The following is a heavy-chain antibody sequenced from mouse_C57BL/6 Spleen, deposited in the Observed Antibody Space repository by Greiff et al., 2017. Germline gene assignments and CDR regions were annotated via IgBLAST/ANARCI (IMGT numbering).Heavy chain of an antibody. V-gene: IGHV1-61*01. J-gene: IGHJ2*01. CDR3: ASGVYGGYYYFDY. Sequence: QVQLQQPGAELVRPGSSVKLSCKASGYTFTSYWMDWVKQRPGQGLEWIGYIYPSGSETNYNQKFKDKATLTVDKSSSTAYMQLSSLTSEDSAVYYCASGVYGGYYYFDYWGQGTTLTVSS. CDR2: IYPSGSET. D-gene: IGHD2-3*01. CDR1: GYTFTSYW.